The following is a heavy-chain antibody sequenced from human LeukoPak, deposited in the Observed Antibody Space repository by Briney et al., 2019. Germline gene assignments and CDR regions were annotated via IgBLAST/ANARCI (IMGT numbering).Heavy chain of an antibody. V-gene: IGHV4-39*01. D-gene: IGHD5-18*01. Sequence: SETLSLTCTVSGGSISSSSAYWGWIRQPPGKGLEWIGTIYYSKNTYYNPSLKSRVTISADTSKNQFSPTLGSVSATDTAVYYCVSPRGFSYGYFVYWGQGTLVTVSS. J-gene: IGHJ4*02. CDR1: GGSISSSSAY. CDR3: VSPRGFSYGYFVY. CDR2: IYYSKNT.